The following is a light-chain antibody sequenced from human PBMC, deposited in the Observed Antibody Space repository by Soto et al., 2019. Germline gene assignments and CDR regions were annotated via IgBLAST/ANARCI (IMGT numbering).Light chain of an antibody. Sequence: DIVMTQSPDSLAVSLGERATINCKSSQSVLYSSNNKNYFAWYQQKPGQPPKLLIYWASTRESGVPDRFSGSGSGTDFTLPISSLQAEDVAVYYCQQYYSTPITFGQGTRLEIK. V-gene: IGKV4-1*01. CDR3: QQYYSTPIT. CDR2: WAS. CDR1: QSVLYSSNNKNY. J-gene: IGKJ5*01.